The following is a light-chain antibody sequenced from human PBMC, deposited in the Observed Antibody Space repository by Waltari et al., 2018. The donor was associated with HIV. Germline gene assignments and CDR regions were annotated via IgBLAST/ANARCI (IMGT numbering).Light chain of an antibody. Sequence: IVMTPSPSTLSLSPADRATLSCRASQSVSSNLAWYQQKPGQAPRLLIYGASTRTTGIAPRFSGSGSETEFTLTINSLQSEDVAVYYCQQYNNWPPTFGQGTKLEIK. J-gene: IGKJ2*01. CDR3: QQYNNWPPT. V-gene: IGKV3-15*01. CDR1: QSVSSN. CDR2: GAS.